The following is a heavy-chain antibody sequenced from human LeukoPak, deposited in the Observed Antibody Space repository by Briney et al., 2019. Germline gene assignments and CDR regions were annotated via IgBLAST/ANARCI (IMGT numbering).Heavy chain of an antibody. J-gene: IGHJ5*02. CDR3: ARGPLELVGPYGSGSYSYRSTSCWFDP. Sequence: SEALSLTCTVSGGSISSGSYYWGWIRQPPGKGLEWIGSIYYSGSTYYNPSLKSRVTISVDTSKNQFSLKLSSVTAADTAVYYCARGPLELVGPYGSGSYSYRSTSCWFDPWGQGTLVTVSS. V-gene: IGHV4-39*07. CDR1: GGSISSGSYY. CDR2: IYYSGST. D-gene: IGHD3-10*01.